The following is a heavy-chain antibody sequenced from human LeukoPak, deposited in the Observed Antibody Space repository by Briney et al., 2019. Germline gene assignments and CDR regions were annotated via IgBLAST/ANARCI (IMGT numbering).Heavy chain of an antibody. V-gene: IGHV3-23*01. CDR1: GFTFSNFG. CDR2: ISGSGGNM. CDR3: AKDAGPQQLVFFDS. D-gene: IGHD6-6*01. J-gene: IGHJ4*02. Sequence: PGGSLRLSCTATGFTFSNFGMAWVRQAPGQRLEWVSTISGSGGNMYQADSVKGRFTISRDNSRSTLYLQMNSLRAEDTAVYYCAKDAGPQQLVFFDSWGQGTLVTVSS.